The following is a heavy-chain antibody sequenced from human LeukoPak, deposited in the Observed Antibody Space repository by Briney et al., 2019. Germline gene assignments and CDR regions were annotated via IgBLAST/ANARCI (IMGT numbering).Heavy chain of an antibody. J-gene: IGHJ4*02. CDR1: GGSFSGYY. CDR3: ARAAGRESY. CDR2: INHSGST. V-gene: IGHV4-34*01. Sequence: SETLSLTCAVYGGSFSGYYWSWIRQPPGKGLEWIGEINHSGSTNYNPSLKSRVTISVDTSKNQFSLKLSSVTAADTAVYYYARAAGRESYWGQGTLVTVSS. D-gene: IGHD3-10*01.